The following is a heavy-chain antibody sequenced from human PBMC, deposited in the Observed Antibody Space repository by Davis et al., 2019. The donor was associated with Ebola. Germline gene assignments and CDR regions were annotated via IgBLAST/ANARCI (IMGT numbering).Heavy chain of an antibody. CDR2: IYYSGST. D-gene: IGHD3-22*01. J-gene: IGHJ4*02. Sequence: SETLSLTCTVSGGSISSSSYYWGWIRQPPGKGLEWIGSIYYSGSTYYNPSLKSRVTISVDTSKNQFSLKLSSVTAADTAVYYCASILTYYYDSSGYYLGRYFDYWGQGTLVTVSS. CDR1: GGSISSSSYY. V-gene: IGHV4-39*01. CDR3: ASILTYYYDSSGYYLGRYFDY.